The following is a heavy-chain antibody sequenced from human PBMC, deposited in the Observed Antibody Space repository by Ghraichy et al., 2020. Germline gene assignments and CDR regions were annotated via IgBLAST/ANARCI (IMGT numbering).Heavy chain of an antibody. V-gene: IGHV4-34*01. Sequence: SETLSLTCAVYGGSFSGYYWSWIRQPPGKGLEWIGEINHSGSTNYNPSLKSRVTISVDTSKNQFSLKLSSVTAADTAVYYCARGRRGGTSCYRQCGMDVWGQGTTVTVSS. D-gene: IGHD2-2*02. CDR2: INHSGST. CDR3: ARGRRGGTSCYRQCGMDV. CDR1: GGSFSGYY. J-gene: IGHJ6*02.